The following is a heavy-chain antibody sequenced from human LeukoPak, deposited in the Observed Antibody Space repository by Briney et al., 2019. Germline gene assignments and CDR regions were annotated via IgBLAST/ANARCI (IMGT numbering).Heavy chain of an antibody. V-gene: IGHV1-69*13. CDR3: ARDQEYIRGAHEPYFDY. Sequence: SVKVSCKASGYTFTGYYMHWVRQAPGQGLEWMGGIIPIFGTANYAQKFQGRVTITADESTSTAYMELSSLRSEDTAVYYCARDQEYIRGAHEPYFDYWGQGTLVTVSS. D-gene: IGHD1-1*01. CDR2: IIPIFGTA. J-gene: IGHJ4*02. CDR1: GYTFTGYY.